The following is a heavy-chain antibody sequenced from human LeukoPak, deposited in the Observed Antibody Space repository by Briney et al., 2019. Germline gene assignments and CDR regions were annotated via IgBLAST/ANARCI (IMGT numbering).Heavy chain of an antibody. CDR2: IYSGVGT. J-gene: IGHJ4*02. CDR1: EFTVSSNY. V-gene: IGHV3-53*01. CDR3: ARAAITTGFDY. Sequence: GGSLRLSCTASEFTVSSNYMSWVRQAPGKGLEWVSVIYSGVGTYYADSVKGRSTISRDNSKNTLYLQMNSLRAEDTAVYYCARAAITTGFDYWGQGTLVTVSS. D-gene: IGHD3-22*01.